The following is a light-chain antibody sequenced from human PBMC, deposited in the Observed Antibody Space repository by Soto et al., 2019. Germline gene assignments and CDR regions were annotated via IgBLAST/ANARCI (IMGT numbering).Light chain of an antibody. CDR2: DAS. J-gene: IGKJ5*01. CDR1: QSVISN. CDR3: QQYHNWPIT. V-gene: IGKV3-15*01. Sequence: EIVVTQSPSTLSLSAVESATLSCRASQSVISNLACHQQKPGQAPRILMYDASTRATGISARFSGSGSGTEFTLTISSLQSEDFAVYYCQQYHNWPITFGQGTRLEIK.